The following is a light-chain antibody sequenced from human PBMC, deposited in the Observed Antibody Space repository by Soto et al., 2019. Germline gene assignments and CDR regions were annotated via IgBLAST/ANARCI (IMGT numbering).Light chain of an antibody. CDR2: DVS. CDR3: QQRNRWPPIFT. Sequence: EIVLTQSPATLSLSPGERATLSCRASQSVGNYLAWYQQKPGQAPRLLIYDVSNRAPGIPARFSGGGSGTDFALTISSLEPEDFAVYYCQQRNRWPPIFTFGPGTKVDFK. J-gene: IGKJ3*01. V-gene: IGKV3-11*01. CDR1: QSVGNY.